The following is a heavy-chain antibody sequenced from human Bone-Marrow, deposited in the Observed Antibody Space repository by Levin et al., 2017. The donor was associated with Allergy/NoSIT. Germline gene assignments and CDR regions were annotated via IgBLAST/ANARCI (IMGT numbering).Heavy chain of an antibody. CDR3: ARKFTFGGGHAAGYYFDY. V-gene: IGHV4-39*07. J-gene: IGHJ4*02. CDR2: IYYSGST. CDR1: GGSISSSSYY. D-gene: IGHD3-16*01. Sequence: PSETLSLTCTVSGGSISSSSYYWGWIRQPPGKGLEWIGSIYYSGSTYYNPSLKSRVTISVDTSKNQFSLKLSSVTAADTAVYYCARKFTFGGGHAAGYYFDYWGQGTLVTVSS.